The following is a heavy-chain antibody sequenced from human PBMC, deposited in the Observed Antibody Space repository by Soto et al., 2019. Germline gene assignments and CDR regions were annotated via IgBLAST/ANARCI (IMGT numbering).Heavy chain of an antibody. CDR1: GFTVSSNY. J-gene: IGHJ4*02. Sequence: EVQLVESGGGLVQPGGSLRLSCAASGFTVSSNYLSWVRQAPGKGLEWGSVIYSGGSTYYAYSVKGRFTISRDNSKNTLYLQMNSMSAEDTAVYYCARVPTRKNDGDYGDFDYWGQGTLVTVSS. CDR3: ARVPTRKNDGDYGDFDY. D-gene: IGHD4-17*01. V-gene: IGHV3-66*01. CDR2: IYSGGST.